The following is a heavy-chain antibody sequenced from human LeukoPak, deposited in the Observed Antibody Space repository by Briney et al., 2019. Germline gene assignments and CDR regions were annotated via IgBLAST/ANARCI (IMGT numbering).Heavy chain of an antibody. CDR3: ARDGAFGNFDD. V-gene: IGHV3-74*01. CDR1: GFTFSNDW. CDR2: ITGDGSST. Sequence: PGGSLRLSCAVSGFTFSNDWMHWVRRVPGKGLVWVSRITGDGSSTTYADSVKGRFTISRDNAKNTLYLQMNSLRAEDTAVYYCARDGAFGNFDDWGQGTVVAVSS. D-gene: IGHD3-10*01. J-gene: IGHJ4*02.